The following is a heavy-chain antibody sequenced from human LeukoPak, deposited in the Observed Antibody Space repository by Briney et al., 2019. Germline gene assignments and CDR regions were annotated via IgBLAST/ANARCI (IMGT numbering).Heavy chain of an antibody. J-gene: IGHJ4*02. D-gene: IGHD3-22*01. CDR3: ARGNYYYDSRPETQYYFDY. CDR2: ISYDGSNK. CDR1: GFTFSSYA. V-gene: IGHV3-30-3*01. Sequence: GGSLRLSCAASGFTFSSYAMHWVRQAPGKGLEWVAVISYDGSNKYYADSVKGRFTISRDNSKNTLYLQMNSLRAEDTAVYYCARGNYYYDSRPETQYYFDYWGQGTLVTVSS.